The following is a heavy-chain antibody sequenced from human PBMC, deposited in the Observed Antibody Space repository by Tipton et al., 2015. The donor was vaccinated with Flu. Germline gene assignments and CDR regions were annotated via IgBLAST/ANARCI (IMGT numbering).Heavy chain of an antibody. CDR3: ARAGVGNAFDI. V-gene: IGHV4-38-2*02. J-gene: IGHJ3*02. D-gene: IGHD1-26*01. Sequence: TLSLTCTVSGYSVTGGYYWGWIRQPPGKGLEYIGYMFHSGSTYYNPSLRSRVTISVDTSKNQFSLKLSSVTAADTAVYYCARAGVGNAFDIWGQGTMVTVSS. CDR1: GYSVTGGYY. CDR2: MFHSGST.